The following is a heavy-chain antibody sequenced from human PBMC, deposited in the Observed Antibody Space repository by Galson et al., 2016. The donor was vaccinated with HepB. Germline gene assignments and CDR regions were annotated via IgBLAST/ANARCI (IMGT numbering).Heavy chain of an antibody. V-gene: IGHV6-1*01. Sequence: CAISGDSVSSNSAAWGWIRQSPSRGLEWLGRTYYRSKWYSDYAVSVKSRININPDPSKNQFSLQLNSVTPEDTAVYYCAKEGHAYNFDYYFYAMGVWGQGTTVTV. J-gene: IGHJ6*02. CDR2: TYYRSKWYS. CDR3: AKEGHAYNFDYYFYAMGV. CDR1: GDSVSSNSAA. D-gene: IGHD5-24*01.